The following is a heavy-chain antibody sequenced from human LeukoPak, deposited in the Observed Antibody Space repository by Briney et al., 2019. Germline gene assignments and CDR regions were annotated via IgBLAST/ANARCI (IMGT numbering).Heavy chain of an antibody. CDR2: ISSSSSYT. D-gene: IGHD2-15*01. Sequence: GGSLRLSCAASGFTFGDYYMSWIRQAPGKGLEWVSYISSSSSYTKYADSVKGRFTISRDNAKNSLYLQMNSLRAEDTAVYHCARDRYCSGGSCYGWFDPWGQGTLVTVSS. CDR1: GFTFGDYY. CDR3: ARDRYCSGGSCYGWFDP. J-gene: IGHJ5*02. V-gene: IGHV3-11*06.